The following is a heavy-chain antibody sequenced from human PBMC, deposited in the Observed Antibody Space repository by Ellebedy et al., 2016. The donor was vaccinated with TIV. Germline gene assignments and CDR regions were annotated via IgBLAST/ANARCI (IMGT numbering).Heavy chain of an antibody. V-gene: IGHV1-2*04. Sequence: AASVKVSCKASGYTFTGYYMHWVRQAPGQGLEWMGWIDPNSGGTNYAQKFKGWVTMTRDTPISTAYMELRSLRSDDTAVYYCARGEECSGGSCYSRWFDPWGQGTLVTVSS. D-gene: IGHD2-15*01. CDR3: ARGEECSGGSCYSRWFDP. CDR2: IDPNSGGT. J-gene: IGHJ5*02. CDR1: GYTFTGYY.